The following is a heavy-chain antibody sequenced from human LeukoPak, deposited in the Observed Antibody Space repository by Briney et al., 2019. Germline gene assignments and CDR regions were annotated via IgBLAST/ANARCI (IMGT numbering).Heavy chain of an antibody. Sequence: ASVTVSCKASGYTFTSYDINWVRQAAGQGLEWMGWMNPNSGNTGYAQKFQGRVTMTRNTSISTAYMELSSLRSEDTAVYYCARDRVPPYDILTGYFDNWFDHWGQGTLVTVSS. CDR3: ARDRVPPYDILTGYFDNWFDH. D-gene: IGHD3-9*01. CDR2: MNPNSGNT. J-gene: IGHJ5*02. V-gene: IGHV1-8*01. CDR1: GYTFTSYD.